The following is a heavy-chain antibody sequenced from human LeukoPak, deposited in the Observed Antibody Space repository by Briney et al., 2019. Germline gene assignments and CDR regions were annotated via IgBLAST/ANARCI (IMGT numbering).Heavy chain of an antibody. D-gene: IGHD3/OR15-3a*01. CDR2: IYHSGST. V-gene: IGHV4-38-2*02. Sequence: KSSETLSLTCTVSGYSISGGYYWGWIRQPPGKGLEWIGSIYHSGSTYYNPSLKSRVTISVDTSKNQFSLKLSSVTAADTAVYYCARDFGTGTDFNWFDPWGQGTLVTVSS. CDR1: GYSISGGYY. J-gene: IGHJ5*02. CDR3: ARDFGTGTDFNWFDP.